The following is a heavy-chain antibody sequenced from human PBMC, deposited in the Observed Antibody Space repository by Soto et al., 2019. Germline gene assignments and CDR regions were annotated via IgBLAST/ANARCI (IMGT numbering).Heavy chain of an antibody. Sequence: PSETLSLTCTVSGGSISSYYWSWIRQPPGKGLEWIGYIYYSGSTNYNPSLKSRVTISVDTSKNQFSLKLSSVTAADTAVYYCAREEWEQYSFDYWGQGTLVTVSS. D-gene: IGHD1-26*01. CDR2: IYYSGST. V-gene: IGHV4-59*01. CDR3: AREEWEQYSFDY. CDR1: GGSISSYY. J-gene: IGHJ4*02.